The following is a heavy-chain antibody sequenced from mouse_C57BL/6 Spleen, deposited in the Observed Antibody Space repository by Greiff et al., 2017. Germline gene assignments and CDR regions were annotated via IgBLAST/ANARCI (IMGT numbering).Heavy chain of an antibody. CDR3: ASRGSYDYEVPLDY. CDR1: GYAFSSYW. CDR2: IYPGDGDT. D-gene: IGHD2-4*01. V-gene: IGHV1-80*01. Sequence: QVQLQQSGAELVKPGASVKISCKASGYAFSSYWMNWVKQRPGKGLEWIGQIYPGDGDTNYNGKLKGKATLTADKSSSTAYMQLSSLTSEDSAVYFCASRGSYDYEVPLDYWGQGTTLTVSS. J-gene: IGHJ2*01.